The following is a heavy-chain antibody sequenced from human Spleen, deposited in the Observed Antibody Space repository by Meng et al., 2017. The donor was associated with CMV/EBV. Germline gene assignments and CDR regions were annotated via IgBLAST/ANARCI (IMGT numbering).Heavy chain of an antibody. CDR1: GGSISSSNW. V-gene: IGHV4-4*02. D-gene: IGHD6-19*01. CDR2: IYHSGST. Sequence: QVQLQESGPGLVXXXXXLXLTCAVSGGSISSSNWWSWVRQPPGKGLEWIGEIYHSGSTNYNPSLKSRVTISVDKSKNQFSLNLSSVTAADTAVYYCARVGQWLPIDYWGQGTLVTVSS. CDR3: ARVGQWLPIDY. J-gene: IGHJ4*02.